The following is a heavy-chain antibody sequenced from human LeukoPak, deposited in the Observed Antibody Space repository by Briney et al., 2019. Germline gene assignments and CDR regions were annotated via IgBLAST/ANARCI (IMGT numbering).Heavy chain of an antibody. J-gene: IGHJ4*02. V-gene: IGHV3-23*01. CDR3: AKGSKWELLGGFDY. D-gene: IGHD1-26*01. CDR2: VDGGGGGT. CDR1: GFTLSSYA. Sequence: GGSLRLSCAASGFTLSSYAMTWVRQAPGRGLEWVSSVDGGGGGTYYADSVKGRFTISRGNSKNTLYLQMNSLRAEDTAVYYCAKGSKWELLGGFDYWGQGTLVTVSS.